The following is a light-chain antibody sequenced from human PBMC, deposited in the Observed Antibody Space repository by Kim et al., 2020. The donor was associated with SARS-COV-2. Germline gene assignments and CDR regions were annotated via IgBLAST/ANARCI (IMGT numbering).Light chain of an antibody. J-gene: IGKJ2*03. V-gene: IGKV3-20*01. CDR2: VAI. Sequence: SLSPGERATLSCRASQTISNTYLAWFQQKPGQVPRLLIYVAINRAAGIPDRFSGSGSGTDFTLTISRLDPEDFAVYYCQQYGNMYSFGQGTKLEIK. CDR1: QTISNTY. CDR3: QQYGNMYS.